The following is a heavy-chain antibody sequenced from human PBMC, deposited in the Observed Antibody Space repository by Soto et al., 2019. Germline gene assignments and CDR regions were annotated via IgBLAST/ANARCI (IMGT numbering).Heavy chain of an antibody. J-gene: IGHJ4*02. CDR2: ISGSGGSS. CDR3: AKKSTDSSGYSDY. D-gene: IGHD2-2*01. V-gene: IGHV3-23*01. CDR1: GFTVSNYA. Sequence: EVQLLESGGGLAQPGGSRRLSCATSGFTVSNYAMSWVRQAPGKGLEWVSGISGSGGSSYYADSVKGRFTISRDNSKNTLNLQMDSLRAEDTAVYYCAKKSTDSSGYSDYWGQGTVVTVSS.